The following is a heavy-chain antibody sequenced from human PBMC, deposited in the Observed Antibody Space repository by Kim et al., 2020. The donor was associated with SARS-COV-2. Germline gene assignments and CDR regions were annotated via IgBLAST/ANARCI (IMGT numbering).Heavy chain of an antibody. CDR3: ARVISIFGVVIKGDDAFDI. J-gene: IGHJ3*02. D-gene: IGHD3-3*01. CDR1: GFTFSDYY. CDR2: TRNKANSYTT. V-gene: IGHV3-72*01. Sequence: GGSLRLSCAASGFTFSDYYMDWVRQAPGKGLEWVGRTRNKANSYTTEYAAYVKGRFTISRDDSKNSLYLQMNSLKTEDTAVYYCARVISIFGVVIKGDDAFDIWGQGTMVTVSS.